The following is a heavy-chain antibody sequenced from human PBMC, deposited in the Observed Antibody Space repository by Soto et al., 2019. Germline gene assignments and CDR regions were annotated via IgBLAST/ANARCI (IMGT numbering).Heavy chain of an antibody. CDR3: ARGGGEYYDLWSGYYDTSSYYYAIDV. D-gene: IGHD3-3*01. Sequence: GGSLRLSCAASGFTFSSYEMNWVRQAPGKGLEWVSYISSSGSTIYYADSVKGRFTISRDNAKNSLYLQMNSLRAEDTAVYYCARGGGEYYDLWSGYYDTSSYYYAIDVWAQGTTLTVS. CDR1: GFTFSSYE. CDR2: ISSSGSTI. J-gene: IGHJ6*02. V-gene: IGHV3-48*03.